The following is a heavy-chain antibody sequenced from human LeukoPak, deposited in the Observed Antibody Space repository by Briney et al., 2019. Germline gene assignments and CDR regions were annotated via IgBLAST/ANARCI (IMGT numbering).Heavy chain of an antibody. V-gene: IGHV3-11*06. J-gene: IGHJ4*02. CDR2: ISSSSSYT. CDR1: GFTFSDYY. Sequence: GGSLRLSCAASGFTFSDYYMSWIRQAPGKGLEWVSYISSSSSYTNYADSVKGRFTISRDNAKNSLYLQMNSLRAGDTAVYYCARSSSSWLSDYWGQGTLVTVSS. CDR3: ARSSSSWLSDY. D-gene: IGHD6-13*01.